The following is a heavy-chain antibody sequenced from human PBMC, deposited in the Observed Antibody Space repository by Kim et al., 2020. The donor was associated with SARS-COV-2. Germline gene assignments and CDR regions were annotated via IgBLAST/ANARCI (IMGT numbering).Heavy chain of an antibody. Sequence: NPSLKSRLTISVDTSKNQFSLKLSSVTAADTAGYYWARHSDYGLPRGGMDVWGQGTTVTVSS. V-gene: IGHV4-39*01. J-gene: IGHJ6*02. D-gene: IGHD4-17*01. CDR3: ARHSDYGLPRGGMDV.